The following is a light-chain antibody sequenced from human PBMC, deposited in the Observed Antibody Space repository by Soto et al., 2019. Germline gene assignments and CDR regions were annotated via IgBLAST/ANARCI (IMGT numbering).Light chain of an antibody. CDR2: GAS. CDR1: QSVSSN. V-gene: IGKV3-15*01. J-gene: IGKJ2*01. Sequence: EIVMTQSPATLSVSPGERATLSCRASQSVSSNLAWYQQKPCQAPRLLIYGASTRATGIPVRFIGSGSGTDFPLTISSLQYEDFAIYYCQQYNNWPPYTFGQGTKLPIK. CDR3: QQYNNWPPYT.